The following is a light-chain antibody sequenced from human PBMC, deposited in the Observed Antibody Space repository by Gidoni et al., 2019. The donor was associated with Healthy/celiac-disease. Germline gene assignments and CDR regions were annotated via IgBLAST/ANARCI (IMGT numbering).Light chain of an antibody. CDR2: GAS. CDR1: QSVSSSY. V-gene: IGKV3-20*01. Sequence: EIVLTQSPGTLSLSPGERATLSCRASQSVSSSYVAWYQQKPGQAPRLRIYGASSRATGIPDRFSGSGSGTDFTLTISRLEPEDFAVYYCQQYGSSPKYSFXQXTKLEIK. J-gene: IGKJ2*03. CDR3: QQYGSSPKYS.